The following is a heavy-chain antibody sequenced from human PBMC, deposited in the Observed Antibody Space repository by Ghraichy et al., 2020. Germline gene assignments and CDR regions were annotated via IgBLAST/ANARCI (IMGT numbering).Heavy chain of an antibody. Sequence: GEFLNISCAASGFTFSSYAMSWVRQAPGKGLEWVSAISGSGGSTYYADSVKGRFTISRDNSKNTLYLQMNSLRAEDTAVYYCATGGMITSPDLDVWGKGTTVTVSS. D-gene: IGHD3-16*01. CDR1: GFTFSSYA. CDR3: ATGGMITSPDLDV. V-gene: IGHV3-23*01. J-gene: IGHJ6*04. CDR2: ISGSGGST.